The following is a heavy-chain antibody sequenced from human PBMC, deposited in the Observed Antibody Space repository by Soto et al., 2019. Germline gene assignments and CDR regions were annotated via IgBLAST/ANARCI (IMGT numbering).Heavy chain of an antibody. D-gene: IGHD2-15*01. J-gene: IGHJ1*01. CDR3: AKDSPVGVPLLRDLHD. CDR2: ISGSGGST. Sequence: VGSLRLSCAASGFTFSNYGMSWVRQAPGKGLEWVSVISGSGGSTYYADSVKGRFTLSRDNSKNTVYLQMNSLRAEDTAVYYCAKDSPVGVPLLRDLHDWGQGTLVTVSS. CDR1: GFTFSNYG. V-gene: IGHV3-23*01.